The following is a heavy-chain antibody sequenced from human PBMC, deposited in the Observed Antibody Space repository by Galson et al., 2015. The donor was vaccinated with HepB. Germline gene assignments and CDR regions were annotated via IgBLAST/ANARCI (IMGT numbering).Heavy chain of an antibody. CDR2: VYYSGTT. V-gene: IGHV4-59*01. CDR1: GDSISSFY. J-gene: IGHJ4*02. CDR3: ARAGTGGDYARVDY. Sequence: TLSLTCLVSGDSISSFYYTWIRQPPGKGLEWIGYVYYSGTTNYNPSLKSRLTLSIDTSKNQFSLKLTSVTAADSAVYYCARAGTGGDYARVDYWGQGTLVTVSS. D-gene: IGHD4-17*01.